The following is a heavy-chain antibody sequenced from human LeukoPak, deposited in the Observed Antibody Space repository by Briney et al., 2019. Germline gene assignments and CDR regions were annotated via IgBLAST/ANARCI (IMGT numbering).Heavy chain of an antibody. J-gene: IGHJ4*02. CDR1: RFIFSDYY. V-gene: IGHV3-11*06. D-gene: IGHD6-6*01. Sequence: PGGSLRLSCAASRFIFSDYYMNWIRQAPGKGLEWVSHIDSSSTYTNCADSVKGRFTISRDNAKKSLYLQMNSLRADDTAVYYCARGRGISRPYYFDSWGQGTLVTVSS. CDR3: ARGRGISRPYYFDS. CDR2: IDSSSTYT.